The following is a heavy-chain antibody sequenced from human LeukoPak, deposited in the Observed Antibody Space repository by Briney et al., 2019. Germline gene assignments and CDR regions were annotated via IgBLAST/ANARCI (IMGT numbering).Heavy chain of an antibody. CDR2: IYYSGST. CDR1: GGSITMSNYY. J-gene: IGHJ2*01. CDR3: ARRGGSYSRRAGRYFDL. D-gene: IGHD1-26*01. V-gene: IGHV4-39*07. Sequence: SETLSLTCTVSGGSITMSNYYWAWIRQPPGKGLEWIGSIYYSGSTYYNPSLKSRVTISVDTSKNQFSLKLSSVTAADTAIYYCARRGGSYSRRAGRYFDLWGRGTLVTVSS.